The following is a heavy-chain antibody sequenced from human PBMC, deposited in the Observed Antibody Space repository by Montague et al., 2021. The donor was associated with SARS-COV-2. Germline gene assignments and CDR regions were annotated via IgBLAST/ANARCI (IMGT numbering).Heavy chain of an antibody. V-gene: IGHV3-33*01. CDR1: GFNFSSYG. CDR2: IWYDGSNK. D-gene: IGHD1-26*01. J-gene: IGHJ4*02. Sequence: SRRISCDASGFNFSSYGMHWVRQAPGKGLEWVAVIWYDGSNKYYADSVKGRFTISRDNSKNSLFLQMNSLRAEDTAVYYCARQDAVGATTGFDYWGQGTLVTVSS. CDR3: ARQDAVGATTGFDY.